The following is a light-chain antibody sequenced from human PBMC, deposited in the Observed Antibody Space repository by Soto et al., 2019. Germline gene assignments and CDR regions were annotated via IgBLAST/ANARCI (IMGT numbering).Light chain of an antibody. Sequence: EIVMTQSPATLSVSPGERATLSCRASHSVSSRLAWYQQKPGQAPRLLIYGASTRAAGLPARFSGSGSGTEFTITISSLQSEAFAVYYCQHYTNWPLTFGGGTKVEIK. CDR2: GAS. J-gene: IGKJ4*01. CDR1: HSVSSR. CDR3: QHYTNWPLT. V-gene: IGKV3-15*01.